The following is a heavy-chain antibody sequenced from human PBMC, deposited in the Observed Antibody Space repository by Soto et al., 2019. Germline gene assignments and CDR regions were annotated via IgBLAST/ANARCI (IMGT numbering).Heavy chain of an antibody. CDR1: GFTFSSYA. CDR3: AKDVTVEFRALH. Sequence: PGGSLRLSCAASGFTFSSYAMSWVRQAPGKGLEWVLVIIVIGGSTYYADSVKGRFTISRDISKTTFYLQMNSLRAEDTAVYYCAKDVTVEFRALHWGQGTLVTVSS. D-gene: IGHD3-10*01. V-gene: IGHV3-23*01. J-gene: IGHJ4*02. CDR2: IIVIGGST.